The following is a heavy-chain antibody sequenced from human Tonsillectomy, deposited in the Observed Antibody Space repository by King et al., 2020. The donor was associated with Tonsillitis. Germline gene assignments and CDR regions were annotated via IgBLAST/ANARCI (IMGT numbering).Heavy chain of an antibody. CDR1: GFTFSSYG. CDR3: AKDSGGSSNYYYGMAV. D-gene: IGHD2-15*01. Sequence: VQLVESGGGVVQPGRSLRLSCAASGFTFSSYGMHWVRQAPGKGLEGVAVISYDGSNKYYADSVKGRFTISRDNSKNTLYLQMNSLRAEDTAVYYCAKDSGGSSNYYYGMAVWGQGPTVTVSS. CDR2: ISYDGSNK. V-gene: IGHV3-30*18. J-gene: IGHJ6*02.